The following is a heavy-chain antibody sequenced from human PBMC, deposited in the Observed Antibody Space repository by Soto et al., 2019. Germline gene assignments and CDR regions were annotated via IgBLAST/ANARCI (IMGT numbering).Heavy chain of an antibody. CDR2: ISSNGGST. CDR1: DFTFSNAW. Sequence: PGGSLRLSCAASDFTFSNAWINWVRQAPGKGLEYVSAISSNGGSTYYADSVKGRFTISRDNSKNTLYLQMSSLRAEDTAVYYCVKDLEAQYSSSWHSGLFDYWGQGTLVTVSS. D-gene: IGHD6-13*01. CDR3: VKDLEAQYSSSWHSGLFDY. J-gene: IGHJ4*02. V-gene: IGHV3-64D*08.